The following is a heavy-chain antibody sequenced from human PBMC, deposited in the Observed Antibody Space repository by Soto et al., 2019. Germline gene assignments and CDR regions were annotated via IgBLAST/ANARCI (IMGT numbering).Heavy chain of an antibody. CDR3: ARVVHYYGSGSYYGPYFDY. D-gene: IGHD3-10*01. CDR1: GFSFSDYY. J-gene: IGHJ4*02. CDR2: ISSSSSYT. Sequence: GGYLRICSAAYGFSFSDYYMRWILQVPGKGLEWVSYISSSSSYTNYADSVKGRFTISRDNAKNSLYLQMNSLRAEDTAVYYCARVVHYYGSGSYYGPYFDYWGQGT. V-gene: IGHV3-11*05.